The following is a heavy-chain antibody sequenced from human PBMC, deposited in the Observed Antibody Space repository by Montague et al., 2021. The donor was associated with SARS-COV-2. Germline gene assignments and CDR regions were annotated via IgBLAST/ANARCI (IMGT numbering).Heavy chain of an antibody. V-gene: IGHV4-30-2*01. J-gene: IGHJ5*02. CDR1: GGSISSGGFS. CDR2: IFHTGTP. CDR3: ARLKVAPHGGWNWFDP. Sequence: TLSLTCSLSGGSISSGGFSWSWIRQPPGKGLEWIGHIFHTGTPHYSPSLKSRVTISIDRSKNQFSLNLDSVTAADTAVYYCARLKVAPHGGWNWFDPWGQGILVTVSS. D-gene: IGHD6-19*01.